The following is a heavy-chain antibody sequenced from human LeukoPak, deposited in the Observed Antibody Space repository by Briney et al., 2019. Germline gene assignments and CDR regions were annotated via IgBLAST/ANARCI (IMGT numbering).Heavy chain of an antibody. V-gene: IGHV3-48*03. J-gene: IGHJ4*02. Sequence: GGSLRLSCAASGFTFSSNNMNWVRQAPGKGLEWVSYISSSGSTIYYADSVKGRFTISRDNAKNSLYLQMNSLRAEDTAVYYCARNGVYDILTKYYFDYWGQGTLVTVSS. CDR3: ARNGVYDILTKYYFDY. D-gene: IGHD3-9*01. CDR1: GFTFSSNN. CDR2: ISSSGSTI.